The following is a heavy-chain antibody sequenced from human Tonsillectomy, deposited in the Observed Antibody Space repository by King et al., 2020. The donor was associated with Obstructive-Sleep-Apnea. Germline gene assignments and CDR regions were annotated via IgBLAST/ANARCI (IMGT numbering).Heavy chain of an antibody. V-gene: IGHV4-39*07. D-gene: IGHD5-12*01. Sequence: QLQESGPGLVKPSETLSLTCTVSGASLSTSSYYWGWIRQSPGKGLEWIGSIYYSGSTYYTPSLKSRVTISADTSKNQFSLKLTSVTAADPAVYYCVRDAGSPSGYDGGYSEGLPGDYWGQGTLVTVSS. J-gene: IGHJ4*02. CDR1: GASLSTSSYY. CDR3: VRDAGSPSGYDGGYSEGLPGDY. CDR2: IYYSGST.